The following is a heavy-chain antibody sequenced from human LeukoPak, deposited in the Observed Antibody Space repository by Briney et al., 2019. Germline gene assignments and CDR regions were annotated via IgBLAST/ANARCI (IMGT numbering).Heavy chain of an antibody. CDR1: GFPFSNCN. J-gene: IGHJ4*02. CDR2: ISRSSLSI. CDR3: AKDLSYGPWDY. V-gene: IGHV3-21*01. Sequence: GGSLRLSCEASGFPFSNCNLNWVRQAPGKGLEWVSSISRSSLSIYYADSVSGRFTISRDNAKNSLYLQVNSLRAEDTAVYYCAKDLSYGPWDYWGQGTLVTVSS. D-gene: IGHD5-18*01.